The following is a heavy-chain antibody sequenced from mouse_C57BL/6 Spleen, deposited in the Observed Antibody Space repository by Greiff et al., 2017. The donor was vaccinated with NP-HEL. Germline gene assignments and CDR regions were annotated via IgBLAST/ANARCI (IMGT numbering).Heavy chain of an antibody. CDR2: IDPSDSYT. V-gene: IGHV1-69*01. Sequence: QVQLKQPGAELVMPGASVKLSCKASGYTFTSYWMHWVKQRPGQGLEWIGEIDPSDSYTNYNQKFKGKSTLTVDKSSSTAYMQLSSLTSEDSAVYYCARFAGTLYAMDYWGQGTSVTVSS. CDR3: ARFAGTLYAMDY. CDR1: GYTFTSYW. D-gene: IGHD4-1*01. J-gene: IGHJ4*01.